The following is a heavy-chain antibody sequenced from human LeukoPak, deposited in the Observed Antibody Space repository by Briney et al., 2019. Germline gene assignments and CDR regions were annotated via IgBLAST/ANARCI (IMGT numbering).Heavy chain of an antibody. CDR1: GYTFTSYY. J-gene: IGHJ6*03. Sequence: ASVKVSCKASGYTFTSYYMHWVRQAPGQGLEWMGIINPSGGSTSYAQKFQGRVTMTRDTSTSTVYMELSSLRAEDTAVYYCARKRRMGYYMDVWGKGTTVTVSS. CDR3: ARKRRMGYYMDV. V-gene: IGHV1-46*01. D-gene: IGHD2-8*01. CDR2: INPSGGST.